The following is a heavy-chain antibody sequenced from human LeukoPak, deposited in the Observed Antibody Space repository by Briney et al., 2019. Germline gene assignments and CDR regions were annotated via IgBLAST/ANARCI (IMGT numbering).Heavy chain of an antibody. CDR2: IYYSGST. Sequence: PSETLSLTCTVSGGSISSSSYYWGWIRQPPGKGLEWIGSIYYSGSTYYNPSLKSRVTISVDTSKNQFSLKLSSVTAADTAVYYCARLIRPRYCSSTSCYTSAGMDVWGQGTTVTVSS. CDR3: ARLIRPRYCSSTSCYTSAGMDV. J-gene: IGHJ6*02. CDR1: GGSISSSSYY. V-gene: IGHV4-39*01. D-gene: IGHD2-2*02.